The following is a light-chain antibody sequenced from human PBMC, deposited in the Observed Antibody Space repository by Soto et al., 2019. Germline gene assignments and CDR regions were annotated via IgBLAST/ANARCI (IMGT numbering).Light chain of an antibody. V-gene: IGLV2-14*01. CDR2: EVT. CDR1: NSDVGGYNY. J-gene: IGLJ1*01. Sequence: QTLLTHSASLSGSPGQSITISCTGTNSDVGGYNYVSWYQQYPGKAPRLLIYEVTNRPSGVSNRFSGSKSGNTASLTISGLQAEDEADYYCSSYTTSSTLYVFGAGTKVTVL. CDR3: SSYTTSSTLYV.